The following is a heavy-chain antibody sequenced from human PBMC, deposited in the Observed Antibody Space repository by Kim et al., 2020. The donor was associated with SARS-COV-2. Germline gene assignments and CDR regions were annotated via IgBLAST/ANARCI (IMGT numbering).Heavy chain of an antibody. CDR3: ARVPAGVFRWFDP. J-gene: IGHJ5*02. CDR2: IFDSGST. Sequence: SETLSLTCTVSGGYLTDYYWSWIRQSPGKGREWIGYIFDSGSTKYNPSLKSRATLSIDTSRNQFSLKLTSVTAADTAVYYCARVPAGVFRWFDPWGRGIQVTVSS. V-gene: IGHV4-59*13. CDR1: GGYLTDYY. D-gene: IGHD3-10*01.